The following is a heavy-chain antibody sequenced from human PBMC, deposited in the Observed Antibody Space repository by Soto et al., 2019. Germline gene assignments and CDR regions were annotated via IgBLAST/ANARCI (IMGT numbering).Heavy chain of an antibody. J-gene: IGHJ6*02. V-gene: IGHV4-30-4*01. CDR1: GGSISSGDYY. CDR3: ASFIQLEPGHYYYYGMDV. D-gene: IGHD5-18*01. Sequence: SETLSLTCTVSGGSISSGDYYWGWIRQPPGKGLEWIGYIYYSGSTYYNPSLKSRVTISVDTSKNQFSLKLSSVTAADTAVYYCASFIQLEPGHYYYYGMDVWGQGTTVTVSS. CDR2: IYYSGST.